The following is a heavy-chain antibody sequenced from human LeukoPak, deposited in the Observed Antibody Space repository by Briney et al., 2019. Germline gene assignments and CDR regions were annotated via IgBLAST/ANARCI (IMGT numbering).Heavy chain of an antibody. D-gene: IGHD3-9*01. J-gene: IGHJ4*02. CDR2: INPNSGGT. CDR1: GYTFTGYY. Sequence: ASVKVSCKASGYTFTGYYMHWVRQAPGQGLEWMGWINPNSGGTNYAQKFQGRVTMTRDTSISTAYMELSSLRFEDTAVYYCARATDIVTGYYNNYFDYWGQGTLVTVSS. CDR3: ARATDIVTGYYNNYFDY. V-gene: IGHV1-2*02.